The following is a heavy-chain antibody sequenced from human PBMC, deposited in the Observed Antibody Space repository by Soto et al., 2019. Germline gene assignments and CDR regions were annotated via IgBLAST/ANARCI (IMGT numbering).Heavy chain of an antibody. Sequence: LSCTASGFTLQNYAMAWVRQAPGKGLEWVSTLIGGHYGTAYSYSVKGRFTVSRDNSKNCLYLQMNSLGVEDTAMYFCAKGKSTGDIDWFDPWGQGSLVTVSS. J-gene: IGHJ5*02. CDR1: GFTLQNYA. D-gene: IGHD3-10*01. CDR2: LIGGHYGT. V-gene: IGHV3-23*01. CDR3: AKGKSTGDIDWFDP.